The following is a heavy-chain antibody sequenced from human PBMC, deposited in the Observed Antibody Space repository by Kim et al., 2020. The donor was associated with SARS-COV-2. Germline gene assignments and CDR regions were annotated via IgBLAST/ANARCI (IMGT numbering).Heavy chain of an antibody. CDR1: GGSISSYY. CDR3: ARAALAVAGDYYYYYYGMDV. D-gene: IGHD6-19*01. Sequence: SETLSLTCTVSGGSISSYYWSWIRHPPGKGLEWIGYIYYSGSTNYNPSLKSRVTISVDTSKNQFSLKLSSVTAADTAVYYCARAALAVAGDYYYYYYGMDVWGQGTTVTVSS. J-gene: IGHJ6*02. CDR2: IYYSGST. V-gene: IGHV4-59*13.